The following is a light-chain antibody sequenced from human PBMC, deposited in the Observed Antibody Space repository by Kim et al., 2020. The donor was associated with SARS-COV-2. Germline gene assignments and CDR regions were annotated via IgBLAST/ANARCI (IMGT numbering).Light chain of an antibody. CDR3: QVWAGRRDHYV. V-gene: IGLV3-21*04. CDR1: ILGSKS. J-gene: IGLJ1*01. Sequence: SYELTQPTSVSVAPGKTARISCGGNILGSKSVHWYQQKPGQAPVLVIYYDNDRPSGIPDRFSASNSGNTATLTISRVEAGDEADYYCQVWAGRRDHYVFG. CDR2: YDN.